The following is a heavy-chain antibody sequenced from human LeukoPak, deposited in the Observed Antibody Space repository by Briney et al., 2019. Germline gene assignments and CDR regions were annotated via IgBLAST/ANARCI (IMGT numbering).Heavy chain of an antibody. CDR3: ARGYGSSTSCYDWADY. CDR1: GHTFTRYY. Sequence: GASVKVSCKASGHTFTRYYMHWVRQAPGQGLEWMGWINPNSGGTNYAQKFQGRVTMTRDTSISTAYMELSRLRSDDTAVDYCARGYGSSTSCYDWADYWGQGTLVTVSS. V-gene: IGHV1-2*02. CDR2: INPNSGGT. D-gene: IGHD2-2*01. J-gene: IGHJ4*02.